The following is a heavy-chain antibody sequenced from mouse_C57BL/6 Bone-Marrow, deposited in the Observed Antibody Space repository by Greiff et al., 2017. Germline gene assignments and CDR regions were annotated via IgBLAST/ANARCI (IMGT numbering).Heavy chain of an antibody. V-gene: IGHV1-50*01. CDR1: GYTFTSYW. J-gene: IGHJ4*01. Sequence: QVQLQQPGAELVKPGASVKLSCKASGYTFTSYWMQWVKQRPGQGLEWIGEIDPSDSYTNYNQKFNGKATLTVDTSSSTAYMQLSSLTSEDSAVYYCARNYGYDLLYAMDYWGQGTSVTVSS. CDR3: ARNYGYDLLYAMDY. CDR2: IDPSDSYT. D-gene: IGHD2-2*01.